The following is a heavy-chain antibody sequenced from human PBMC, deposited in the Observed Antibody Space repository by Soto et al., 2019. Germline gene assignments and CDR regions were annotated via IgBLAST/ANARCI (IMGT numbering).Heavy chain of an antibody. D-gene: IGHD3-9*01. V-gene: IGHV4-39*01. J-gene: IGHJ5*02. Sequence: QLQLQESGPGLVKPSETLSLTCTVSGGSISSSSYYWGWIRQPPGKGLEWIGSIYYSGSTYYNPSLKSRVTISVDTSKNQFSLKLSSVTAADTAVYYCARKESHYDILTGHRVRFDPWGQGTLVTVSS. CDR3: ARKESHYDILTGHRVRFDP. CDR2: IYYSGST. CDR1: GGSISSSSYY.